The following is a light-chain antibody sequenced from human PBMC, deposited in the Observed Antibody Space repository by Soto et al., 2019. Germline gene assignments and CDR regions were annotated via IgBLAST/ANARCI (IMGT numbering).Light chain of an antibody. CDR2: QAS. Sequence: DIQLTQSPSTLYASVGDRVTITCRASQTISSWLAWYQQKPGKAPKLLIYQASSLESGVPSRFSGSQSGTEFTLTISSLQPDDFATYFCQQNRRFGQGTQVQIK. J-gene: IGKJ1*01. CDR3: QQNRR. CDR1: QTISSW. V-gene: IGKV1-5*03.